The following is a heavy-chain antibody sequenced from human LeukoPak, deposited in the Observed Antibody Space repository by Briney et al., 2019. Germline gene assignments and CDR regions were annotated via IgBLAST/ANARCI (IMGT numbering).Heavy chain of an antibody. CDR1: GGSISSYY. Sequence: SETLSLTCTVSGGSISSYYWSWIRQPAGKGLEWIGRIYTSGSTNYNPSLKSRVTMSVDTSKNQFSLKLSSVTAADTAVYYCARSVKYYDFWSGLNWFDPWGQGTLVAVSS. CDR3: ARSVKYYDFWSGLNWFDP. D-gene: IGHD3-3*01. CDR2: IYTSGST. V-gene: IGHV4-4*07. J-gene: IGHJ5*02.